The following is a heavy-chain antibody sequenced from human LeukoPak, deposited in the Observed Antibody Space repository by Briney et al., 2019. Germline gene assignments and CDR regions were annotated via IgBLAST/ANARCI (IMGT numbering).Heavy chain of an antibody. CDR1: GYSFTSYW. CDR3: ALSYNWNDWYFDY. V-gene: IGHV5-51*01. D-gene: IGHD1-1*01. Sequence: GECLKISCKGSGYSFTSYWIGWVRQMPGKGLEWMGIIYPGDSDTRYSPSFQGQVTIAADKSISTAYLQWSRLKASDTAMYYCALSYNWNDWYFDYWGQGTLVTVSS. CDR2: IYPGDSDT. J-gene: IGHJ4*02.